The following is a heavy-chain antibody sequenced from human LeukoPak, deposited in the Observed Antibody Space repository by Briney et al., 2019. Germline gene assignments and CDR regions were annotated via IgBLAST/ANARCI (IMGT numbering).Heavy chain of an antibody. CDR1: GFTFSSYA. J-gene: IGHJ4*02. V-gene: IGHV3-15*01. D-gene: IGHD5-18*01. Sequence: SGGSLRLSCAASGFTFSSYAMSWVRQAPGKGLEWVGRIKRKTDGGTTDYAAPVKGRFTISRDDSKNTLYVQMNSLTTEDTAVYFCAHRDTTMVRVDYWGQGTLVTVSS. CDR3: AHRDTTMVRVDY. CDR2: IKRKTDGGTT.